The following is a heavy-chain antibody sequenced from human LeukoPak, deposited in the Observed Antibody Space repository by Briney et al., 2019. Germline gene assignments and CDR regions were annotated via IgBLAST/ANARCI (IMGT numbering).Heavy chain of an antibody. J-gene: IGHJ4*02. CDR1: GGSFSGYY. CDR3: ARAHTIRYYYGSGTDYFDY. CDR2: INHSGST. D-gene: IGHD3-10*01. V-gene: IGHV4-34*01. Sequence: PSETLSLTCAVYGGSFSGYYWSWIRQPPGKGLEWIGEINHSGSTNYNPSLKSRVTISVDTSKNQFSLKLSSVTAADTAVYYCARAHTIRYYYGSGTDYFDYWGQGTLVTVSS.